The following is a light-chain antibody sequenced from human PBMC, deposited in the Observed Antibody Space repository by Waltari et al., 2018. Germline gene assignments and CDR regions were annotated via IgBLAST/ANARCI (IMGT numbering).Light chain of an antibody. CDR2: WAS. CDR3: QQYYAAPWT. Sequence: DIVMTQSPDSMAVSLGERATLNCKSSQSVLYSSNNKNYLSWFQQKPGQPPKLLFYWASTRESGVPDRFSGSGSGTDFTLTISSLQAEDVAVYYCQQYYAAPWTFGQGTMVEIK. J-gene: IGKJ1*01. V-gene: IGKV4-1*01. CDR1: QSVLYSSNNKNY.